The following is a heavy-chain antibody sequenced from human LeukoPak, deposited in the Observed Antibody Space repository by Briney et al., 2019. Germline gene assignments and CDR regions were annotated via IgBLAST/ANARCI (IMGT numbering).Heavy chain of an antibody. J-gene: IGHJ5*02. V-gene: IGHV4-4*09. CDR3: AKRQGPNSGSYDYFDP. CDR2: IHSSGYT. D-gene: IGHD1-26*01. CDR1: GGSISSYY. Sequence: SETLSLTCTVSGGSISSYYWSWIRQPPGQGLEWIAYIHSSGYTNYNPSLKSRVTISVDTSKNQFSLKVTSVTAAYTAVYYCAKRQGPNSGSYDYFDPWGQGTLVTVSS.